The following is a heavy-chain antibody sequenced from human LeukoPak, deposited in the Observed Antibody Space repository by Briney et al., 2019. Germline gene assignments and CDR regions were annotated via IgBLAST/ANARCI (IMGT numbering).Heavy chain of an antibody. CDR1: GGSISCVYYY. V-gene: IGHV4-39*02. CDR2: VFYSGRT. Sequence: PSETLSLTCTVSGGSISCVYYYWGWIRQPPGKGLEWIGKVFYSGRTYYNPSLRGRVTISADTSKNQFSLRLTSVTAADTAVYYCAIVATIGGYFDYWGQGTLVTVSS. CDR3: AIVATIGGYFDY. J-gene: IGHJ4*02. D-gene: IGHD5-12*01.